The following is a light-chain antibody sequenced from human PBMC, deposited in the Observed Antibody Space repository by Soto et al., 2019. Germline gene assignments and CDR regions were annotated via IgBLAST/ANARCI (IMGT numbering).Light chain of an antibody. CDR2: TNN. J-gene: IGLJ1*01. CDR3: AVWDDSLAIYV. V-gene: IGLV1-44*01. Sequence: QSVLTQPPSASGTPGQRVTISCSGSSSNIGSNLVSWYQQLPGTAPNLLIHTNNKRPSGVPDRFTGSKSGTSASLAISGLQSEDEADYFCAVWDDSLAIYVFGTATKVTVL. CDR1: SSNIGSNL.